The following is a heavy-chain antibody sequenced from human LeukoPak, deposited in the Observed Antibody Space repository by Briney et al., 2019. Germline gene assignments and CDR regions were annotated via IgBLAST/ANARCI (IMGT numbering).Heavy chain of an antibody. J-gene: IGHJ6*04. CDR1: GFTFSSYE. D-gene: IGHD3-10*02. CDR2: ISSSGSTI. V-gene: IGHV3-48*03. Sequence: PGGSLRLSCAASGFTFSSYEMNWVRQAPGKGLEWVSYISSSGSTIYYADSAKGRFTISRDNAKNSLYLQMNSLRAEDTAVYYCARRGWSGGMDDWGKGTTVTVSS. CDR3: ARRGWSGGMDD.